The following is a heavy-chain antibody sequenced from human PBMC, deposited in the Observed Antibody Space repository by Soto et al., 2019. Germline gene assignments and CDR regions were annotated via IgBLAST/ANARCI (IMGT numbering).Heavy chain of an antibody. CDR2: LGGTGGRA. J-gene: IGHJ4*02. Sequence: EVQLLESGGGLVQPGGSLRLSCAASGFTFSSYAMCWVRQAPGKGLEWVSALGGTGGRAYYADSVKGRFTVSRDNSRNTLLLQMNSLRVEDTAIYYCANADRPYYEILTGPDYWGQGTLVTVSS. CDR1: GFTFSSYA. CDR3: ANADRPYYEILTGPDY. D-gene: IGHD3-9*01. V-gene: IGHV3-23*01.